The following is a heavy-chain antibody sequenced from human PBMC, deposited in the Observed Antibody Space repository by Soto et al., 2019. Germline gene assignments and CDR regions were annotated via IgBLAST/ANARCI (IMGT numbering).Heavy chain of an antibody. D-gene: IGHD3-10*01. CDR3: AKGAYGSGTYYMDV. CDR2: ISYDGSNK. CDR1: GFTFSSYG. Sequence: GGSLRLSCAASGFTFSSYGMHWVRQAPGKGLEWVAVISYDGSNKYYADSVKGRFTISRDNSKNTLYPQMNSLRAEDTAVYYCAKGAYGSGTYYMDVWGKGTTVTVSS. V-gene: IGHV3-30*18. J-gene: IGHJ6*03.